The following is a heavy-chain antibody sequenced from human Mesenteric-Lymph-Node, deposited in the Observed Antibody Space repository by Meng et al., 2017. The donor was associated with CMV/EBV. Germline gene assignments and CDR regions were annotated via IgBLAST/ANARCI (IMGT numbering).Heavy chain of an antibody. CDR2: IYVGDST. V-gene: IGHV3-66*02. CDR1: GFTVSRDY. CDR3: ANADASDSWRG. Sequence: GGSLRLSCAVSGFTVSRDYMTWVRQVPGKGLEWVSIIYVGDSTYYADSVKGRFTISRDNSKNTLYLQMDSLRTEDTAVYYCANADASDSWRGWGQGTLVTVSS. J-gene: IGHJ4*02.